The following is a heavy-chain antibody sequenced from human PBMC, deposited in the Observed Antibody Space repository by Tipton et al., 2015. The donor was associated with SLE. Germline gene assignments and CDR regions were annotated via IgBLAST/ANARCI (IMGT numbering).Heavy chain of an antibody. CDR2: MNPNSGNT. V-gene: IGHV1-8*01. Sequence: VQLVQSGAEVKKPGASVKVSCKASGYTFTSFDINWVRQATGQGLEWMGWMNPNSGNTAYAQKFQGRVTMTRDTSISTAYMELSSLRSEAPAVYYCARAPPHLGFDYWVQGPLVTVSS. CDR3: ARAPPHLGFDY. J-gene: IGHJ4*02. D-gene: IGHD3-3*02. CDR1: GYTFTSFD.